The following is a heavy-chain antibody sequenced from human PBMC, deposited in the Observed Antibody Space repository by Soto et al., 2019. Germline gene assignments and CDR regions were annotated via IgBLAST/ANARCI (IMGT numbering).Heavy chain of an antibody. CDR2: IWYDGSNK. D-gene: IGHD3-3*01. CDR1: GFTFSSYG. J-gene: IGHJ6*02. V-gene: IGHV3-33*01. CDR3: ARDALSRSDYDFWSGYWSRGYYYYYGMDV. Sequence: PGGSLRLSCAASGFTFSSYGMHWVRQAPGKGLEWVAVIWYDGSNKYYADSVKGRFTISRDNSKNTLYLQMNSLRAEDTAVCYCARDALSRSDYDFWSGYWSRGYYYYYGMDVWGQGTTVTVSS.